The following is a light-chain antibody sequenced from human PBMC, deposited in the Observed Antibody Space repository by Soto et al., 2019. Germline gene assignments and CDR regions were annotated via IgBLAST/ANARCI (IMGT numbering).Light chain of an antibody. J-gene: IGKJ4*01. CDR2: DAS. Sequence: EIVVTQSPATLSWSPGERATLSCRASQSVSSYLAWYQQKPGQVPRLLIYDASNRATGIPARFSGSGSGTDFTLSISSLEPEDFAVYYCQQRSNCPLTLGGGTKVKIK. CDR3: QQRSNCPLT. CDR1: QSVSSY. V-gene: IGKV3-11*01.